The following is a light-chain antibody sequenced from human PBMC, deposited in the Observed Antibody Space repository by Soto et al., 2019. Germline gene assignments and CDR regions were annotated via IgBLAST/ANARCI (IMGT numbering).Light chain of an antibody. CDR1: ESVLDKSNNKDY. Sequence: EIVMTQSPDSLAVSLGERATINCKSSESVLDKSNNKDYLAWYQQKPGQPPKLLMYWASTRESGVPDRFIGGGSGNDFTLTSTSVQAADVAVYICQHYYNTGGMFGQGTSVEI. V-gene: IGKV4-1*01. CDR3: QHYYNTGGM. CDR2: WAS. J-gene: IGKJ1*01.